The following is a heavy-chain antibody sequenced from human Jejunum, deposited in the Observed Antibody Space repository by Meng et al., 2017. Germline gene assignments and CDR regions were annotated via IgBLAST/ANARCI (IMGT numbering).Heavy chain of an antibody. V-gene: IGHV4-30-2*01. D-gene: IGHD4-17*01. Sequence: QLQLQESGSGLVKPSQTLSLTGVVSGGSMSSSYYSWGWIWQPPGKGLEWIGYIFNSGSTHFNPSLKSRVTISMDSSKNQFSLNLTSVTAGDTAVYYCARGAGDRFDFWGRGTLVTVSS. J-gene: IGHJ4*02. CDR2: IFNSGST. CDR1: GGSMSSSYYS. CDR3: ARGAGDRFDF.